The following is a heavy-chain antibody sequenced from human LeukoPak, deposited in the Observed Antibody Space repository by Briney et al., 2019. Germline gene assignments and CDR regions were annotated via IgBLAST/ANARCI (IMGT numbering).Heavy chain of an antibody. V-gene: IGHV3-23*01. CDR1: GFTFSTYP. D-gene: IGHD1-26*01. Sequence: GSLRLSCAASGFTFSTYPMGWVRQAPGKGLEWVSSIDASGAYTYYADSVKGRFTISRDNSKNTLYLQMNTLRAEDTAVYYCAKKGATTGDFDYWGQGTLVTVSS. CDR3: AKKGATTGDFDY. CDR2: IDASGAYT. J-gene: IGHJ4*02.